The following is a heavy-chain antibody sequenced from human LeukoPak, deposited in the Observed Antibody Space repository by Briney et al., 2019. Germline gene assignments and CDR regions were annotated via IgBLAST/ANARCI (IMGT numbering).Heavy chain of an antibody. CDR1: GFTFSGYG. D-gene: IGHD6-25*01. J-gene: IGHJ4*02. Sequence: PGGSLRLSCAASGFTFSGYGMHWVRQVPVKGLQWVAVISHDGHTKYYEDSVKGRFTISRDNFKNTLSLQMNSLRADDTAVYFCAKEAATSRIDYWGQGTLVTVSS. V-gene: IGHV3-30*18. CDR3: AKEAATSRIDY. CDR2: ISHDGHTK.